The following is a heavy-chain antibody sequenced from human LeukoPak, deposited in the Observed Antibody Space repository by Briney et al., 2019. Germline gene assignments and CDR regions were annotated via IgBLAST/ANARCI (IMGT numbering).Heavy chain of an antibody. J-gene: IGHJ4*02. Sequence: SETLSLTCVVYGGSFSGYYWSWIRQPPGKGLEWIGYIYYSGSTNYNPSLKSRVTISVDTSKNQFSLKLSSVTAADTAVYYCARGGGSIVVVPAAPSFDYWGQGTLVTVSS. CDR2: IYYSGST. CDR1: GGSFSGYY. CDR3: ARGGGSIVVVPAAPSFDY. V-gene: IGHV4-59*01. D-gene: IGHD2-2*01.